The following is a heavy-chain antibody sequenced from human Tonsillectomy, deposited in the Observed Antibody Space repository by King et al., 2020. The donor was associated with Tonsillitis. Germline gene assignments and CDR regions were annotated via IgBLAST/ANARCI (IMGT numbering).Heavy chain of an antibody. CDR1: GLTFSSDG. V-gene: IGHV3-30*18. CDR2: ISYDGSNK. J-gene: IGHJ4*02. CDR3: AKNYGGNKYYFDS. D-gene: IGHD4-23*01. Sequence: VQLVESGGGVVQPGRSLRLSCAASGLTFSSDGMHWVSQAPGKGLEWVAVISYDGSNKYHADSVKGRFTISRDNSKNKLYLQMNSLRAEDTGVYYCAKNYGGNKYYFDSWGQGTLVTVSS.